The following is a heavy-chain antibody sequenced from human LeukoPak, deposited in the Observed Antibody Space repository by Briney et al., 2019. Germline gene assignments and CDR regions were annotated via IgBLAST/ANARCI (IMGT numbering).Heavy chain of an antibody. Sequence: SVKASCKASGFTFTSSAVQWVRQARGQRLEWIGWIVVGSGNTNYAQKFQERVTITRDMSASTAYMELSSLRSEDTAVYYCAADYRNYYYYGMDVWGQGTTVTVSS. CDR3: AADYRNYYYYGMDV. CDR2: IVVGSGNT. V-gene: IGHV1-58*01. J-gene: IGHJ6*02. CDR1: GFTFTSSA.